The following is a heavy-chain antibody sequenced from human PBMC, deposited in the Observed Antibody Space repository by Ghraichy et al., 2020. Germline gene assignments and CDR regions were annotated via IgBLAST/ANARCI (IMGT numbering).Heavy chain of an antibody. Sequence: SVITGSGGSTYYAGSVKCRFTISRDNSKKTLYLQMNNLRAEDTDVYFCVSWGMVYSPSDYWGHG. J-gene: IGHJ4*01. CDR3: VSWGMVYSPSDY. V-gene: IGHV3-23*01. CDR2: ITGSGGST. D-gene: IGHD2-8*01.